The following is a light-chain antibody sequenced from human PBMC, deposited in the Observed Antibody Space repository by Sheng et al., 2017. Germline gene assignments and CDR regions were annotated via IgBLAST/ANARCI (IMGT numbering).Light chain of an antibody. CDR1: QTITSNY. J-gene: IGKJ4*01. Sequence: EIVLTQSPATLSLSPGQRATLSCRASQTITSNYLAWYQQRPGQAPRLLIYEAAIRATGIPDRFSGGGSGTDFTLTIRNLEPEDVAVYYCQHGASWPLTFGGGTKVEIK. V-gene: IGKV3D-20*02. CDR2: EAA. CDR3: QHGASWPLT.